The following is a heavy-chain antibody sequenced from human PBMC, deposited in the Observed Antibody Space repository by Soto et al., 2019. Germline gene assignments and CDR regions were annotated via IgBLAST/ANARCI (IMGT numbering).Heavy chain of an antibody. CDR2: ISAYNGNT. J-gene: IGHJ4*02. CDR1: GYTFTSYG. V-gene: IGHV1-18*01. CDR3: ARGIVVVPAAILTQHDY. D-gene: IGHD2-2*01. Sequence: QVQLVQSGAEVKKPGASVKVSCKASGYTFTSYGTSWVRQAPGQGLEWMGWISAYNGNTNYAQKLQGRVTMTTDTCTSTAYMELRSLRSDDTAVYYCARGIVVVPAAILTQHDYWGKGTLVTVSS.